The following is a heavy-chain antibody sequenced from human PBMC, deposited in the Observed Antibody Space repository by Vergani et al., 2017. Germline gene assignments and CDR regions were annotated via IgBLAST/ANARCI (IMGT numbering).Heavy chain of an antibody. CDR1: GFISSSYW. Sequence: EGQLVESGGDWVKRGGSLRLSCAAAGFISSSYWMSWVRQAPGKGLEWVANVNQDGSEKYYVDSVRGRFTITRDNAKNSIYLQMNSLRAEDTAVYFCVRVPLIRRGSGNYGINNYHGMDVWGQGTTVIVSS. CDR3: VRVPLIRRGSGNYGINNYHGMDV. J-gene: IGHJ6*02. V-gene: IGHV3-7*01. CDR2: VNQDGSEK. D-gene: IGHD3-10*01.